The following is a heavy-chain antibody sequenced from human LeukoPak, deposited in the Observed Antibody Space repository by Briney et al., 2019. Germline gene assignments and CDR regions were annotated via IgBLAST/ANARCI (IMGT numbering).Heavy chain of an antibody. CDR2: INHSGST. Sequence: SETLSLTCAVYGGSFSGYYWSWIRQPPGKGLEWIGEINHSGSTNYNPSLKSRVTISVDTSKNQFSLKLSSVTAADTAVYYCARLKYYYDSSGYYYAQPFDYWGQGTLVTVSS. J-gene: IGHJ4*02. CDR1: GGSFSGYY. CDR3: ARLKYYYDSSGYYYAQPFDY. V-gene: IGHV4-34*01. D-gene: IGHD3-22*01.